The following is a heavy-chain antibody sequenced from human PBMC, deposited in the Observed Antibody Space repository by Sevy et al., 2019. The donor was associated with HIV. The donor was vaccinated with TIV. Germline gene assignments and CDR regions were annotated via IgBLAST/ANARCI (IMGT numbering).Heavy chain of an antibody. J-gene: IGHJ4*02. V-gene: IGHV3-49*03. CDR3: TRALATADTPEYYFDY. D-gene: IGHD5-12*01. Sequence: GGSLRLSCTSSGFTFGDYAMSWFRQALGKGLEWVAFIRRNSHEPYGGTTEYAASVKGRFTISRDDSKSIAYLQMNSLKTEDTAVYYCTRALATADTPEYYFDYWGQGILVTVSS. CDR2: IRRNSHEPYGGTT. CDR1: GFTFGDYA.